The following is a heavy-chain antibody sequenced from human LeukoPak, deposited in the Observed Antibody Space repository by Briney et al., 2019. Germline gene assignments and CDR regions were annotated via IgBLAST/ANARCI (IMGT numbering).Heavy chain of an antibody. CDR3: ARACWGGTCVPY. Sequence: SETLSLTCTVSGGSVSSYYWSWIRQPPGKGLEWIGYIYYSGSTNYNPSLKSRVTISVDTSKNQFSLKLSSVTAADTAVYYCARACWGGTCVPYWGQGTLVTVSS. CDR2: IYYSGST. J-gene: IGHJ4*02. CDR1: GGSVSSYY. V-gene: IGHV4-59*02. D-gene: IGHD3-16*01.